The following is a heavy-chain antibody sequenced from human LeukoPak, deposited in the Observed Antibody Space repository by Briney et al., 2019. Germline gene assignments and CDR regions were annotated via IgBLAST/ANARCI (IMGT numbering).Heavy chain of an antibody. Sequence: PGGSLRLSCAASGFTFSNFGMHWVRQAPGKGLEWVAFIRYDGSNKYYADSVKGRFTISRDNSKNTLYLQMNSLRAEDTAVYYCAKDRQRFGERLPVDYWGQGTLVTVSS. D-gene: IGHD3-10*01. J-gene: IGHJ4*02. CDR2: IRYDGSNK. V-gene: IGHV3-30*02. CDR3: AKDRQRFGERLPVDY. CDR1: GFTFSNFG.